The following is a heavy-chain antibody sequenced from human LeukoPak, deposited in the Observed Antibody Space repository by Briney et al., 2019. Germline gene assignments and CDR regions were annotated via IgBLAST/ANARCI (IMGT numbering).Heavy chain of an antibody. V-gene: IGHV1-2*06. CDR1: GYTFTGYY. CDR2: INPNSGGT. Sequence: ASVKVSCKASGYTFTGYYMHWVRQAPGQGLEWMGRINPNSGGTNYAQKFQGRVTMTRDTSISTAYMKLSRLRSDDTAVYYCARLLGGDYDADYWGQGTLVTVSS. CDR3: ARLLGGDYDADY. D-gene: IGHD4-17*01. J-gene: IGHJ4*02.